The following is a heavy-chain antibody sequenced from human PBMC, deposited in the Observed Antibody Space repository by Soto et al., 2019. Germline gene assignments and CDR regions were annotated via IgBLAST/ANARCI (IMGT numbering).Heavy chain of an antibody. Sequence: QVQLVQSGAEEKKPGASVKVSCKASGYTFTSHAMHWVRQAPGQRLEWMGWINAGNGNTKYSQKFQGRVTITRDTSASTAYMEXSXXXSXXTAVXXCXXXXVXXXALDYWGQGTLVTVSS. J-gene: IGHJ4*02. V-gene: IGHV1-3*05. CDR1: GYTFTSHA. CDR3: XXXXVXXXALDY. CDR2: INAGNGNT.